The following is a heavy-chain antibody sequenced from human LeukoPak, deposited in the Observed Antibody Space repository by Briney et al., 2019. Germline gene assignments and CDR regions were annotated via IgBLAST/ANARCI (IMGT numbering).Heavy chain of an antibody. CDR2: IYYTGNT. D-gene: IGHD6-13*01. J-gene: IGHJ4*02. CDR3: TRDRSSTFDF. V-gene: IGHV4-59*12. CDR1: GGSISSYY. Sequence: SETLSLTCTVSGGSISSYYWSWIRQPPGKGLEWIGSIYYTGNTYYNPSLKSRVTISIDTSKNQFSLKLTSVTAADTAVYYCTRDRSSTFDFWGPGTLVAVSS.